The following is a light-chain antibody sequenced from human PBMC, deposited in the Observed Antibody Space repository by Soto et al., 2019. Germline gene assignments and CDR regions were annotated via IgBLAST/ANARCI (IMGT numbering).Light chain of an antibody. CDR3: CSYTGTSTYVL. CDR1: NGDVGAYNH. J-gene: IGLJ2*01. Sequence: QSVLTQPRSVSGSPGQSVTISCTGTNGDVGAYNHVSWYQQHPGKVPKLIIYAVTKRPSGVPVRFSASKSGDTASLTISGLQADDEADYFCCSYTGTSTYVLFGGGTQLTVL. CDR2: AVT. V-gene: IGLV2-11*01.